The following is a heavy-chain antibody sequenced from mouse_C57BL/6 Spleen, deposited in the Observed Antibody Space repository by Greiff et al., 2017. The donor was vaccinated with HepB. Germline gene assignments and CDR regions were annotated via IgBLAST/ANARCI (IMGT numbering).Heavy chain of an antibody. V-gene: IGHV1-52*01. D-gene: IGHD1-1*01. J-gene: IGHJ4*01. CDR1: GYTFTSYW. Sequence: VQLQQSGAELVRPGSSVKLSCKASGYTFTSYWMHWVKQRPIQGLEWIGNIDPSDSETHYNQKFKDKATLTVDKSSSTAYMQLSSLTSEDSAVYYCARYYYGSSYGAMDYWGQGTSVTVSS. CDR3: ARYYYGSSYGAMDY. CDR2: IDPSDSET.